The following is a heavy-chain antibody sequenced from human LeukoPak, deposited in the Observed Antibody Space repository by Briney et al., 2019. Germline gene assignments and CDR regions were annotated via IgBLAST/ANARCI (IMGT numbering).Heavy chain of an antibody. CDR3: AKDLSRYYFDSSGYYHLHFQH. CDR1: GFTVSTNY. CDR2: IHWNSGSL. V-gene: IGHV3-9*01. Sequence: PGGSLRLSCAASGFTVSTNYMSWVRQAPGKGLEWVSGIHWNSGSLGYADSVKGRFTISRDNAKNSLYLHMNSLRAEDTAFYYCAKDLSRYYFDSSGYYHLHFQHWGQGTLVTVSS. D-gene: IGHD3-22*01. J-gene: IGHJ1*01.